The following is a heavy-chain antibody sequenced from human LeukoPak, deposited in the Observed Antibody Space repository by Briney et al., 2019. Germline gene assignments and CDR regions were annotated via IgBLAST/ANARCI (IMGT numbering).Heavy chain of an antibody. J-gene: IGHJ4*02. V-gene: IGHV3-48*04. CDR1: GFTFSSYS. CDR3: ARGNVVVVRLWDY. Sequence: GGSLRLSCAASGFTFSSYSMNWVRQAPGKGLEWVSYISSSSSTIYYADSVKGRFTISGDNAKDSLYLQMNSLRAEDTAVYYCARGNVVVVRLWDYWGQGTLVTVSS. CDR2: ISSSSSTI. D-gene: IGHD2-15*01.